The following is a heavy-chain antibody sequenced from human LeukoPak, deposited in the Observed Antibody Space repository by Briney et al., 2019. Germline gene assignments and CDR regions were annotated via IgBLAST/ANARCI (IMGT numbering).Heavy chain of an antibody. J-gene: IGHJ4*02. CDR2: ISSDGSIT. CDR3: AGANSFDY. CDR1: GFTFSSYW. V-gene: IGHV3-74*01. Sequence: GGSLRLSCAASGFTFSSYWMSWVRQAPGKGLVWVSRISSDGSITSYADSVKGRFTISRDNAKNSLYLQMNSLRAEDTALYYCAGANSFDYWGQGTLVTVSS.